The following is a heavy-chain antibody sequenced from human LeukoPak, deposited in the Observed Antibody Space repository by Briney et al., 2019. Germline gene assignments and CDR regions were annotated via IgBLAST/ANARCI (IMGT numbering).Heavy chain of an antibody. Sequence: GGSLRLSCAASGFTFSSYSMNWVRQAPGKGLEWVSSISSSSSYIYYADSVKSRFTISRDNAKNSLYLQMNSLRAEDTAVYYCARSPGELQYYFDYWGQGTLVTVSS. V-gene: IGHV3-21*01. CDR3: ARSPGELQYYFDY. CDR2: ISSSSSYI. J-gene: IGHJ4*02. D-gene: IGHD1-26*01. CDR1: GFTFSSYS.